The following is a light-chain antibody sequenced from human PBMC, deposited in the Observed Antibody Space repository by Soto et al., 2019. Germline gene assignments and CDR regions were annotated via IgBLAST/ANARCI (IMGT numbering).Light chain of an antibody. Sequence: DIQMTQSPSSLSASVGDRVTVTCRTSQNIYNYLNWYQQKPGKAPKLLIYAASSVQSGVPLRFSGTGSGTDFTLAISSLQPEDFATYYCEQTYSSPFTFGQGTRLDVK. CDR1: QNIYNY. J-gene: IGKJ5*01. CDR3: EQTYSSPFT. CDR2: AAS. V-gene: IGKV1-39*01.